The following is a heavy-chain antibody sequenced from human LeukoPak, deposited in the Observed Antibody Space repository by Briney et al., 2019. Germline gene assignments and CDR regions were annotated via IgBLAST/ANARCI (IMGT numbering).Heavy chain of an antibody. CDR2: ISGSGGST. J-gene: IGHJ4*02. Sequence: GGSLRLSCAASGFTFSSYAMSWVRQAPGKGLEWVSAISGSGGSTYYAGSVKGRFTISRDNSKNTLYLQMNSLRAEDPAVYFCAKGGDVVVTAIFDYWGQGTLVTVSS. V-gene: IGHV3-23*01. CDR3: AKGGDVVVTAIFDY. D-gene: IGHD2-21*02. CDR1: GFTFSSYA.